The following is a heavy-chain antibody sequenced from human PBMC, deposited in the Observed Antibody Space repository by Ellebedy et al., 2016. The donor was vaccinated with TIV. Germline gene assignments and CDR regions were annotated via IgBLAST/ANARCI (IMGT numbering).Heavy chain of an antibody. CDR1: GGSISSGGYY. D-gene: IGHD1-26*01. J-gene: IGHJ6*03. Sequence: SETLSLTXTVSGGSISSGGYYWSWIRQHPGKGLEWIGYIYYSGSTYYNPSLKSRVTIPVDTSKNQFSLKLSSVTAADTAVYYCARVSYSGSYLYYYYMDVWGKGTTVTVSS. CDR2: IYYSGST. V-gene: IGHV4-31*03. CDR3: ARVSYSGSYLYYYYMDV.